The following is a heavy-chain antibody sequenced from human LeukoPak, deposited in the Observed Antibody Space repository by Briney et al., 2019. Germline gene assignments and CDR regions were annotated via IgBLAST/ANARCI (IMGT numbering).Heavy chain of an antibody. V-gene: IGHV1-69*13. CDR2: IIPMLGTA. CDR3: ARESLPYGGNSFGHYYGMDV. J-gene: IGHJ6*02. CDR1: EGTFSSYA. D-gene: IGHD4-23*01. Sequence: GASVKVSCKASEGTFSSYAISWVRQAPGRGLEWMGQIIPMLGTASYAQRFQGRVTLTADESTSTAYMELSSLRSEDTAVYYCARESLPYGGNSFGHYYGMDVWGQGTTVTVSS.